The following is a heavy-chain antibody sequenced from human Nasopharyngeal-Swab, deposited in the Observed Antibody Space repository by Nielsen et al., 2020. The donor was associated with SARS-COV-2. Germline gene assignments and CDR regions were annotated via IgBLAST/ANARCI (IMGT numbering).Heavy chain of an antibody. J-gene: IGHJ3*02. D-gene: IGHD3-22*01. V-gene: IGHV1-69*06. Sequence: WVRQAPGQGLEWMGGIIPIFGTANYAQKFQGRVTITADKSTSTAYMELSSLRSEDTAVYYYARAYYYDSSGYWDAFDIWGQGTMVTVSS. CDR3: ARAYYYDSSGYWDAFDI. CDR2: IIPIFGTA.